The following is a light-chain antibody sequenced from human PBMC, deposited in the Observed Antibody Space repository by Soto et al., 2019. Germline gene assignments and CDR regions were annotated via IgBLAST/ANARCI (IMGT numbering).Light chain of an antibody. CDR2: DVS. CDR3: SSYTSSSTPLYV. CDR1: SSDVGGYNY. V-gene: IGLV2-14*01. J-gene: IGLJ1*01. Sequence: QSALTQPASVSGSPGQSITISCTGTSSDVGGYNYVSWYQQHPGKAPKLMIYDVSNRPSGVSNLFSGSKSGNTASLTISGLQAEDEADYYCSSYTSSSTPLYVFGTGTKVTVL.